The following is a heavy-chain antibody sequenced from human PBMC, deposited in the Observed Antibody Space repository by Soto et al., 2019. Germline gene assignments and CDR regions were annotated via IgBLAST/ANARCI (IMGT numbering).Heavy chain of an antibody. V-gene: IGHV3-23*01. J-gene: IGHJ3*02. CDR2: ISGSGGST. CDR3: ASPRNDYGDYVGAFDI. Sequence: EVQLLESGEGLVQPGGSLRLSGAASGFTFSSYAMSWVREAPGKGLEWVSAISGSGGSTYYADSVKGRFTISRDNSKNTLYLQMNSLRAEDTAVYYCASPRNDYGDYVGAFDIWGQGTMVTVSS. CDR1: GFTFSSYA. D-gene: IGHD4-17*01.